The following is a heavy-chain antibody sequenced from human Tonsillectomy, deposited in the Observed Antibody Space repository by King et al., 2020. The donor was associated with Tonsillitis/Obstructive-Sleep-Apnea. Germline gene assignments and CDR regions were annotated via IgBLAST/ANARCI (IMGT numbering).Heavy chain of an antibody. CDR1: GFTFSSYW. CDR3: ARVLDYFDSSGYRAFDI. Sequence: VQLVESGGGLVQPGGSLRLSCTASGFTFSSYWMTWVRQAPGKGLEWVANIREDGSEKYYVDSVKGRFTISRDNAKNSLYLQMNSLIAGDTAVYYFARVLDYFDSSGYRAFDILGQGTMVTVSS. J-gene: IGHJ3*02. D-gene: IGHD3-22*01. CDR2: IREDGSEK. V-gene: IGHV3-7*03.